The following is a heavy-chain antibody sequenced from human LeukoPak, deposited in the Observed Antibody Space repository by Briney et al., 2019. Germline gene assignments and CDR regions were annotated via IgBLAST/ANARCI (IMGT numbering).Heavy chain of an antibody. D-gene: IGHD1-26*01. Sequence: GTLSLTCAVSGGSLNSTNWWSWVRQAPGKGLEWVSAISGSGASTYYADSVKGRFTISRDNSKNTLYLQMNSLRAEDTAVYYCAKDLSGTLTYWGQGTLVTVSS. J-gene: IGHJ4*02. CDR3: AKDLSGTLTY. V-gene: IGHV3-23*01. CDR2: ISGSGAST. CDR1: GGSLNSTN.